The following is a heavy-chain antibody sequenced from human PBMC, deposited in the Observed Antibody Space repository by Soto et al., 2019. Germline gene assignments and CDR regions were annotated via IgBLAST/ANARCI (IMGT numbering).Heavy chain of an antibody. V-gene: IGHV3-30-3*01. D-gene: IGHD5-18*01. J-gene: IGHJ4*02. CDR1: GITFSGYV. CDR3: ARVGFGYRYGQGVDY. Sequence: QVQVVESGGGVAQPGGSLRLSCAASGITFSGYVMHWVRQAPGKGLEWVAVISYDGTNQYYADSVKGRITISRENSQNTGFLEMNSLRPEDTAMYYGARVGFGYRYGQGVDYWCQGILVTVSS. CDR2: ISYDGTNQ.